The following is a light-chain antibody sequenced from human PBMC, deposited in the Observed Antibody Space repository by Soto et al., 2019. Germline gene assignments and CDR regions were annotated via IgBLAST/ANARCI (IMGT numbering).Light chain of an antibody. CDR2: DTS. Sequence: QAVVTLELSLTLSPRRTVTFTCSYSTEAFPSGHYPYWFQQKPGQAPRTLIYDTSNKHSWTPARFSGSLLGGKAALTLSSAQPEDEAEYYCLLSYSGARRVFGTGTKVTVL. CDR1: TEAFPSGHY. CDR3: LLSYSGARRV. J-gene: IGLJ1*01. V-gene: IGLV7-46*01.